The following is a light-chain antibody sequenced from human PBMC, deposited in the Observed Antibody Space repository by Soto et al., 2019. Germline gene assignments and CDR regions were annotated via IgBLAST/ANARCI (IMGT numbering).Light chain of an antibody. CDR1: QSVSSF. J-gene: IGKJ5*01. CDR3: QHRSNWPPA. V-gene: IGKV3-11*01. Sequence: EIVLTQSPATLSLSPGERATLSCRASQSVSSFLGWYQQKPGQAPRLLIYDASNRATGIPPRFSGSGSGTDFTLTISSLEPEDFALYYCQHRSNWPPAFGQGTRLEIK. CDR2: DAS.